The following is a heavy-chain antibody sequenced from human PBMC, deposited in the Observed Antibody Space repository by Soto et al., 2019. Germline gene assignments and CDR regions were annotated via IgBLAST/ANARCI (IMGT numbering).Heavy chain of an antibody. D-gene: IGHD6-6*01. CDR3: ARTGGGLAARPLEY. CDR2: ISAYNGNK. Sequence: QVQLVQSGGEVRKPGASVKVSCKASGFMFTTYGFSWVRQAPGQGLEWMAWISAYNGNKKYAQKFQGRVTMTTDTSTTTVSMELRNLTSDDTAIYYCARTGGGLAARPLEYWGQGTLVTVSS. V-gene: IGHV1-18*01. J-gene: IGHJ4*02. CDR1: GFMFTTYG.